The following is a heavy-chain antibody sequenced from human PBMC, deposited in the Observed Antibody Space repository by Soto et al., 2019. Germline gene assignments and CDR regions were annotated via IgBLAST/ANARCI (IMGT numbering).Heavy chain of an antibody. J-gene: IGHJ6*02. CDR1: GGSISSYY. CDR2: IYYSGST. CDR3: ARSPITYDFWSGYPPDYSYGMDV. V-gene: IGHV4-59*01. Sequence: SETLSLTCTVSGGSISSYYWSWIRQPPGKGLEWIGYIYYSGSTNYNPSLKSRVTISVDTSKNQFSLKLSSVTAADTAVYYCARSPITYDFWSGYPPDYSYGMDVWGPGTTVTVSS. D-gene: IGHD3-3*01.